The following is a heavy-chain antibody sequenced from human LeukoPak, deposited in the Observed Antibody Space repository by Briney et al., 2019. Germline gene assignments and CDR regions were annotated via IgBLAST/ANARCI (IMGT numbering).Heavy chain of an antibody. J-gene: IGHJ6*02. CDR2: IIPILGIA. Sequence: GASVKVSCKASGGTFSSSAISWVRQAPGQGLEWMGRIIPILGIANYAQKFQGRVTITADKSTSTAYMELSSLRSEDTAVYYCARDQAYSSNGMDVWGQGTTVTVSS. CDR1: GGTFSSSA. V-gene: IGHV1-69*04. CDR3: ARDQAYSSNGMDV. D-gene: IGHD6-19*01.